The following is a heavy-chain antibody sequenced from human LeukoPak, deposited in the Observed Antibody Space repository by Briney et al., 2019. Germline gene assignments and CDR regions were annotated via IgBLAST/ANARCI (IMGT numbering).Heavy chain of an antibody. V-gene: IGHV4-61*08. CDR3: ARKGSGYDLGEDAFDI. D-gene: IGHD5-12*01. J-gene: IGHJ3*02. Sequence: SETLSLTCIVSGASVSSGDHHWSWIRQAPGKGLEWIGHNMNTYYNPSLKSRVTISVDTPKNQFSLKLSSVTAADTAVYYCARKGSGYDLGEDAFDIWGQGTMVTVSS. CDR2: NMNT. CDR1: GASVSSGDHH.